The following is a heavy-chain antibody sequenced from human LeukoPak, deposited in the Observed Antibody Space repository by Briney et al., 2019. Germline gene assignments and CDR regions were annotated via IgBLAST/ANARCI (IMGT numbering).Heavy chain of an antibody. D-gene: IGHD5-18*01. CDR2: INHSVST. V-gene: IGHV4-34*01. CDR3: ARGLIRLWLYLFDY. J-gene: IGHJ4*02. Sequence: SETLSLTCAVYGGSFSGYYWSWIRQPPGKGLEWIGEINHSVSTNYNPSIKSRVTISVDTSKNQFSLKLSSVTAADTAVYYCARGLIRLWLYLFDYWGQGTLVTVSS. CDR1: GGSFSGYY.